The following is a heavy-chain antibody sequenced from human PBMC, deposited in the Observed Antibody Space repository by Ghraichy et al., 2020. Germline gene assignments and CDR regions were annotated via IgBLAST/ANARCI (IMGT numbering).Heavy chain of an antibody. CDR3: ARDSGWVYDY. D-gene: IGHD5/OR15-5a*01. CDR1: GFTFSNYG. V-gene: IGHV3-48*02. Sequence: GESLNISCAASGFTFSNYGMNWVRQAPGKGLEWVSFILSSGKDIYYADSVRGRFTISRDNAKNSLFLQMNSLRDEDTAVYYCARDSGWVYDYWGQGTLVTVSS. J-gene: IGHJ4*02. CDR2: ILSSGKDI.